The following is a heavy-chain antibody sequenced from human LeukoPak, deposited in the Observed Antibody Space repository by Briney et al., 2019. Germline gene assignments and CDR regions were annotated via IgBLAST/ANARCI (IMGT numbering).Heavy chain of an antibody. CDR3: ARGLSSSWYGRYFQH. Sequence: ASVKVSCKASGYTFTSYDINWVRQATGQGLEWMGWMDPNSGNTGYAQKFQGRVTMTRNTSISTAYMELSSLRSEDTAVYYCARGLSSSWYGRYFQHWGQGTLVTVSS. CDR1: GYTFTSYD. V-gene: IGHV1-8*01. J-gene: IGHJ1*01. CDR2: MDPNSGNT. D-gene: IGHD6-13*01.